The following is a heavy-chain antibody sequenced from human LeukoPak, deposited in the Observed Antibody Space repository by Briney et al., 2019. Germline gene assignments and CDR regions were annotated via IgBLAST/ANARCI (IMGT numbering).Heavy chain of an antibody. CDR3: ARVVVVAATEWFDP. CDR1: GGSISSGGYS. CDR2: IYHSGST. J-gene: IGHJ5*02. V-gene: IGHV4-30-2*01. D-gene: IGHD2-15*01. Sequence: PSETLSLTCAVSGGSISSGGYSWSWIRQPPGKGLEWIGYIYHSGSTYYNPSLKSRVTISVDRSKNQFSLKLSSVTAADTAVYYCARVVVVAATEWFDPWGQGTLVTVSS.